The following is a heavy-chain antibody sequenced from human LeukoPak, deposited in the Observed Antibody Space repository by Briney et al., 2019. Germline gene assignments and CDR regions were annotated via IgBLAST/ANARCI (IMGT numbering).Heavy chain of an antibody. J-gene: IGHJ6*02. CDR1: GFTFSSYA. CDR2: ISGSGGST. Sequence: PGGSLRLSCAASGFTFSSYAMSWVRQAPGKGLEWVSAISGSGGSTYYADSVKGRFTISRDNAKNSLYLQMNSLRAEDTAVYYCARTSSMIVVVPPYYYGMDVWGQGTTVTVSS. D-gene: IGHD3-22*01. V-gene: IGHV3-23*01. CDR3: ARTSSMIVVVPPYYYGMDV.